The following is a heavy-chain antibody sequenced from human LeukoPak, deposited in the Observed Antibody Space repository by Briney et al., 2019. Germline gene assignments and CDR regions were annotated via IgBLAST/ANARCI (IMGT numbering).Heavy chain of an antibody. CDR1: GFTFSAYA. V-gene: IGHV3-11*01. CDR3: ARPDLQDGYNP. Sequence: GSLRLSCAASGFTFSAYAMTWVRQAPGKGLEWVSTISGSGSTIYYTDSVKGRFTISRDNAKNSLYLQMNSLRAEDTAVYYCARPDLQDGYNPWGQGTLVTVSS. CDR2: ISGSGSTI. J-gene: IGHJ5*02. D-gene: IGHD5-24*01.